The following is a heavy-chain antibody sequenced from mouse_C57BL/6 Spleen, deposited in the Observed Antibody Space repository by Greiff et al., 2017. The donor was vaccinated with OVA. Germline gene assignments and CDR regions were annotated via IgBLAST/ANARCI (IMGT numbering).Heavy chain of an antibody. Sequence: VQLQQSGAELVQPGASVKISCKASGYAFSSYWMNWVKQRPGKGLEWIGQIYPGDGDTNYNGKFKGKATLTADNSSSTAYLQLISLTSEDSAVYFCARAVYYGYYFDYWGQGTTLTVSS. CDR3: ARAVYYGYYFDY. CDR2: IYPGDGDT. V-gene: IGHV1-80*01. D-gene: IGHD2-2*01. CDR1: GYAFSSYW. J-gene: IGHJ2*01.